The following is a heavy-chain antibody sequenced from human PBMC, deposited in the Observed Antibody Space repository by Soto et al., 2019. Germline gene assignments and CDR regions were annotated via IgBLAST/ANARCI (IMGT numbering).Heavy chain of an antibody. CDR1: GGFCSTYY. J-gene: IGHJ4*01. Sequence: PSETLSLTCAVYGGFCSTYYWSWIRQPTGKGLEWIGEINHSGGTSYTPSLRSRVTISVDTSKSQISLKLTSWAAADRAVYYCARGSVDTVDSSGFYDYLGHGTPVTVSS. V-gene: IGHV4-34*01. D-gene: IGHD3-22*01. CDR3: ARGSVDTVDSSGFYDY. CDR2: INHSGGT.